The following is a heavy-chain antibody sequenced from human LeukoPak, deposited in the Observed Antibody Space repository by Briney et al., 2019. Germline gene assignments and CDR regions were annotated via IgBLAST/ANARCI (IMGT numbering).Heavy chain of an antibody. J-gene: IGHJ5*02. D-gene: IGHD4-17*01. CDR2: IYHSGST. CDR1: GGSISSGGYS. CDR3: ATQRDDYGDYGGSSRRWFDP. Sequence: PSETLSLTCAVSGGSISSGGYSWSWIQQPPGKGLEWIGYIYHSGSTYYNPSLKSRVTISVDRSKNQFSLKLSSVTAADTAVYYCATQRDDYGDYGGSSRRWFDPWGQGTLVTVSS. V-gene: IGHV4-30-2*01.